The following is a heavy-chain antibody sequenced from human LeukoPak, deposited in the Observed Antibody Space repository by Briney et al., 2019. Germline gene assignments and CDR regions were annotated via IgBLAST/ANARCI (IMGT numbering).Heavy chain of an antibody. D-gene: IGHD3-22*01. Sequence: PSETLSPTCTVSGGSITNHYWSWIRQAPGKGLEWIGYIYYSGSTNYNPSVKSRVTISVDTSKNQFSLRLSSVTAADTAVYYCAKHLTNAYYDMIWFDPWGQGTLVTVSS. CDR1: GGSITNHY. V-gene: IGHV4-59*11. J-gene: IGHJ5*02. CDR3: AKHLTNAYYDMIWFDP. CDR2: IYYSGST.